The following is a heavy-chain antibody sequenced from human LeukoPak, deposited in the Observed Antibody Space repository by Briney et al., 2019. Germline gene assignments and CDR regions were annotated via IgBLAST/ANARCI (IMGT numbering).Heavy chain of an antibody. V-gene: IGHV3-43*02. CDR3: AKPGDSSGWYL. J-gene: IGHJ5*02. CDR1: GFTFDDYA. Sequence: QPRGSLRLSCAASGFTFDDYAMHCVRQAPGKGLEWVCLISGDGGSTYYADSVKGRFTISRDNSKNSLNLQMNSLSTEDTCLYDCAKPGDSSGWYLWGQGPLVTVSS. D-gene: IGHD6-19*01. CDR2: ISGDGGST.